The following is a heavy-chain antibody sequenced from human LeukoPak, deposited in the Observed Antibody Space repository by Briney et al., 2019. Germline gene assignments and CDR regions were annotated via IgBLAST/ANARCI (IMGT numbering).Heavy chain of an antibody. D-gene: IGHD3-16*01. CDR2: INHSGST. V-gene: IGHV4-34*01. CDR1: GGSFSGYY. J-gene: IGHJ6*03. Sequence: PSETLSLTCAVYGGSFSGYYWSWIRQPPGKGLEWIGEINHSGSTNYNPSLKSRVTISVDTSKNQFSLRLSSVTAADTAVYYCARNKFGNYYYYYYMDVWGKGTTVTVSS. CDR3: ARNKFGNYYYYYYMDV.